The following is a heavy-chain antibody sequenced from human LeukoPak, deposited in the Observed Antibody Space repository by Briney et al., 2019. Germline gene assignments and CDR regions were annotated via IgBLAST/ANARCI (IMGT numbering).Heavy chain of an antibody. Sequence: GGSLRLSCAASGFIFNNYGLIWVRQAPGKGLEWVSAISNDGGGTNYADFEKGRFTISRDNTKNTLFLQMNSLRAEDTALYYCAKGSSGYFVDLWGQGTLVTVSS. CDR1: GFIFNNYG. V-gene: IGHV3-23*01. CDR2: ISNDGGGT. J-gene: IGHJ5*02. CDR3: AKGSSGYFVDL. D-gene: IGHD3-22*01.